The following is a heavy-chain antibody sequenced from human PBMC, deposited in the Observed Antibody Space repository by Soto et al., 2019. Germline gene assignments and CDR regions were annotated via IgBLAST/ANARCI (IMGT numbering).Heavy chain of an antibody. V-gene: IGHV4-4*02. CDR1: GRTVGSSHC. D-gene: IGHD2-21*02. Sequence: SETLSLTCGVSGRTVGSSHCGSWVRHPPDRGLEWIGNVYHTGDTNFTPSLQSRVTFSVDKSKNELSLRLTSVTDAETAVYSCAREIVTGGGNKYFEPWGPGTLVTVSS. J-gene: IGHJ5*02. CDR3: AREIVTGGGNKYFEP. CDR2: VYHTGDT.